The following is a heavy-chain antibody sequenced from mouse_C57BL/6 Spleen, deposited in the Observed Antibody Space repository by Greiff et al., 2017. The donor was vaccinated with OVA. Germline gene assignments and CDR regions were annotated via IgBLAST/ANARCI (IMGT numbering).Heavy chain of an antibody. Sequence: VQLQQPGAELVKPGASVKLSCKASGYTFTSYWMQWVKQRPGQGLEWIGEIDPSDSYTNYNQKFKGKATLTVDTTSSTAYMQLSSLTSEDSAVYYCARRDYDYEGYYFDYWGQGTTLTVSS. D-gene: IGHD2-4*01. V-gene: IGHV1-50*01. J-gene: IGHJ2*01. CDR3: ARRDYDYEGYYFDY. CDR1: GYTFTSYW. CDR2: IDPSDSYT.